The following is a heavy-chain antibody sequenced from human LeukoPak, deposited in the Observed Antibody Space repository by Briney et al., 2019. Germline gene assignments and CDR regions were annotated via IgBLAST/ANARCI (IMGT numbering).Heavy chain of an antibody. J-gene: IGHJ2*01. D-gene: IGHD3-3*01. V-gene: IGHV4-34*01. CDR2: INHSGST. CDR1: GGSFSGYY. Sequence: SETLSLTCAVYGGSFSGYYWSWIRQPPGKGLEWIGEINHSGSTNYNPSLKSRVTISVDTSKNQFSLKLSSVTAADTAVYYCARERGPVTRTHWYFDLWGRGTLVTVSS. CDR3: ARERGPVTRTHWYFDL.